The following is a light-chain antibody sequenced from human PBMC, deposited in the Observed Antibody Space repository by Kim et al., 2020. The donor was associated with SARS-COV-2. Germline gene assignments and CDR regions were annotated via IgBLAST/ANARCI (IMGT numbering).Light chain of an antibody. CDR1: QSISSW. Sequence: ASVGDRVTITCRASQSISSWLAWYQQEPGKAPKLLIYGASSLESGVPSRFSGSGSGTEFTLTISSLQPDDFATYYCQQYNSYSPTFGQGTKVDIK. J-gene: IGKJ1*01. CDR3: QQYNSYSPT. CDR2: GAS. V-gene: IGKV1-5*01.